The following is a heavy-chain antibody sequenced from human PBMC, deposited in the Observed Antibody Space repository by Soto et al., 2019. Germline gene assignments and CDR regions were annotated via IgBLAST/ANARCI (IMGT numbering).Heavy chain of an antibody. CDR1: GFSFSSAW. V-gene: IGHV3-15*01. Sequence: GGSLRLSCAASGFSFSSAWMSWVRQAPGKGLEWVARINRKIDGETTDYAAPVEGRFTIARDDSKNTLYLQMSSLKIEDTAVYFCTADHWSWGQGTLVTVSS. CDR2: INRKIDGETT. J-gene: IGHJ4*02. CDR3: TADHWS. D-gene: IGHD3-3*01.